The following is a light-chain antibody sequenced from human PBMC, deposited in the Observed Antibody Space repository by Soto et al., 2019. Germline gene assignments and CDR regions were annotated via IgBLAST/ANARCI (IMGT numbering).Light chain of an antibody. Sequence: DIQMTQSPSSLSASVGDRVTITCRARESIARHLNWYQQKPGKAPKLLIYAASSLQNGVASRFRGGGSGTDFTLTISNLQPEDFATYYCQQTYTTLSITFGQGTRLEIK. CDR2: AAS. J-gene: IGKJ5*01. V-gene: IGKV1-39*01. CDR1: ESIARH. CDR3: QQTYTTLSIT.